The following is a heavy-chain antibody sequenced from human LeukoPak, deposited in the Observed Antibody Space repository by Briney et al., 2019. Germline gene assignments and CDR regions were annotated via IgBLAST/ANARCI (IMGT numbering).Heavy chain of an antibody. D-gene: IGHD6-19*01. CDR1: GGSISSSSYY. V-gene: IGHV4-39*07. CDR2: IYYSGST. Sequence: SETLSLTCTVSGGSISSSSYYWGWIRQPPGKGLEWIGSIYYSGSTNYNPSLKSRVTISVDKSKNQFSLRLSSVTAADTAVYYCARGFNGIAVAAESAFDIWGQGTMVTVSS. CDR3: ARGFNGIAVAAESAFDI. J-gene: IGHJ3*02.